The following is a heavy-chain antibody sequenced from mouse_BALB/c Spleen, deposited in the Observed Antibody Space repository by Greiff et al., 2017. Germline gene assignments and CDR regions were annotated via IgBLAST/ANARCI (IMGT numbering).Heavy chain of an antibody. Sequence: EVMLQQSGTVLARPGASVKMSCKASGYSFTSYWMHWVKQRPGQGLEWIGAIYPGNSDTSYNQKFKGKAKLTAVTSASTAYMELSSLTNEDSAVYYCTGGTTVVRGYFDVWGAGTTVTVSS. CDR3: TGGTTVVRGYFDV. CDR2: IYPGNSDT. V-gene: IGHV1-5*01. D-gene: IGHD1-1*01. J-gene: IGHJ1*01. CDR1: GYSFTSYW.